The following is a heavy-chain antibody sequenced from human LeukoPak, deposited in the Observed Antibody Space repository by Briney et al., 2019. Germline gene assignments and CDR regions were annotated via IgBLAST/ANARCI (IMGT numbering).Heavy chain of an antibody. CDR3: ARLVRGVIIAGYGMDV. D-gene: IGHD3-10*01. CDR1: GFTFSSYA. V-gene: IGHV3-23*01. J-gene: IGHJ6*02. Sequence: GGSLRLSCAASGFTFSSYAMSWVRQAPGKGLEWVSAISGSGGSAYYADSVKGRFTISRDNSKNTLYLQMNSLRAEDTAVHYCARLVRGVIIAGYGMDVWGQGTTVTVSS. CDR2: ISGSGGSA.